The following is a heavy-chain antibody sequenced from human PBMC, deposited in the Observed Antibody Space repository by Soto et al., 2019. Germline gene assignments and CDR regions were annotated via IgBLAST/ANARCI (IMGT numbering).Heavy chain of an antibody. CDR2: ISYDGSNK. V-gene: IGHV3-30*18. J-gene: IGHJ4*02. D-gene: IGHD4-17*01. Sequence: QVQLVESGGGVVQPGRSLRLSCAASGFTFSSYGMHWVRQAPGKGLEWVAVISYDGSNKYYADSVKGRFTISRDNSKNPLYLQMNSLRAEDTAVYYCAKDWINYGAGFRYPDYWGQGSLVTVSS. CDR3: AKDWINYGAGFRYPDY. CDR1: GFTFSSYG.